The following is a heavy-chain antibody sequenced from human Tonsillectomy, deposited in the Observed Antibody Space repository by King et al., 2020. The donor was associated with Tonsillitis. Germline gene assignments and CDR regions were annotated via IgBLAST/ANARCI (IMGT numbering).Heavy chain of an antibody. CDR1: GFTFSSYG. Sequence: VQLVESGGGVVQPGRSLRLSCAASGFTFSSYGMHWVRQAPGKGLEWVAVIWYDGSNKYYADSVKGRFTISRDNSKNTLYLQMNSLRAEATAVYYCARYGCSSTSCYHEASYYYYYGMDVWGQGTTVTVSS. V-gene: IGHV3-33*01. D-gene: IGHD2-2*01. CDR2: IWYDGSNK. J-gene: IGHJ6*02. CDR3: ARYGCSSTSCYHEASYYYYYGMDV.